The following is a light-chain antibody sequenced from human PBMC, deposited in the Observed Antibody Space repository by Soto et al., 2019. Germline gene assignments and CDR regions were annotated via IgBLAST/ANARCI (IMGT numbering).Light chain of an antibody. CDR3: PQCHNAGST. V-gene: IGKV3-15*01. CDR2: GAS. CDR1: QSVSNN. Sequence: IVMTQSPATLSVSPGGRASLSCRASQSVSNNLAWYQQKPGQAPRLLIYGASTRAAGIPGRFSGSGSETEFTLIISSLQYDDSAVYYCPQCHNAGSTFGQGTKVEI. J-gene: IGKJ1*01.